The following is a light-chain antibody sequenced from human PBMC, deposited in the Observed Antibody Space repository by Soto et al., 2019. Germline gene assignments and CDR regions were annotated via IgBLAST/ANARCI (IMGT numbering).Light chain of an antibody. CDR3: LQYFTSPFT. Sequence: AIRMTQSPSSFSASTGDRVTITCRASQGVSNYLAWYQQRPGKAPKLLIYAASTLQTGVPSTFSGSGSGTDFTLTISRLQSDDFATYYCLQYFTSPFTFGPGTKVDI. CDR1: QGVSNY. J-gene: IGKJ3*01. V-gene: IGKV1-8*01. CDR2: AAS.